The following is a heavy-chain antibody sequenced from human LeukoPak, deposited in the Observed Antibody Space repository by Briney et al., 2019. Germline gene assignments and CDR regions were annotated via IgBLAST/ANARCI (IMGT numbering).Heavy chain of an antibody. J-gene: IGHJ5*02. D-gene: IGHD3-22*01. Sequence: SETLSLTCAVYGRSFSGYYWSWIRQPPAKGLEWSGEINHSGSTNYNPSLKSRVKISVDTSKNQFSLKLSSVTAADTAVYYCARGRLPYYYDSRGWFDPWGQGTLVTVSS. CDR1: GRSFSGYY. V-gene: IGHV4-34*01. CDR2: INHSGST. CDR3: ARGRLPYYYDSRGWFDP.